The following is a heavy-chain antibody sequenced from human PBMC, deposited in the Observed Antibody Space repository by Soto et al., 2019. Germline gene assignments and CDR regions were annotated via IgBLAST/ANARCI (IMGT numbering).Heavy chain of an antibody. J-gene: IGHJ4*02. CDR2: IKEDGSEK. Sequence: GGSLRLSCAASGFTFSDYWMYWVRQAPGQGLEWVANIKEDGSEKSYVDPVKGRFTISRDNAKNSLNLQMNSLRVEDTAVYFCAARYCTGGTCYSRDYWGQGTLVTVSS. CDR3: AARYCTGGTCYSRDY. V-gene: IGHV3-7*01. CDR1: GFTFSDYW. D-gene: IGHD2-8*02.